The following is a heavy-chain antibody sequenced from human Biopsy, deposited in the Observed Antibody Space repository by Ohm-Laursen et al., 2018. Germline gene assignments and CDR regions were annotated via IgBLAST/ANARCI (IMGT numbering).Heavy chain of an antibody. J-gene: IGHJ3*02. CDR2: VYYSGST. CDR3: GRREVVITHDAFDT. V-gene: IGHV4-59*08. Sequence: GTLSLTWAVSGGSISSYYWTWIRQPPGKGLEWIGDVYYSGSTNRNPPLKSRVNILVDASKNQFSLKLNSVTAADTAVYYCGRREVVITHDAFDTWGQGTMVTVSS. CDR1: GGSISSYY. D-gene: IGHD3-22*01.